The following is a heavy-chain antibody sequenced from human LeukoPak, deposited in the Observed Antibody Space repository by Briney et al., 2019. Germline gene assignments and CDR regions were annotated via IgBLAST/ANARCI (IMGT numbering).Heavy chain of an antibody. CDR1: GFTFGDYG. D-gene: IGHD6-19*01. Sequence: GGSLRLSCAASGFTFGDYGMHWVRQAPGKGLEWVAVIYIDGSKRYYADSVKGRFTISRDNSKSTLYLQMDSLRDEDTAVYYCAKDASGPYSSLFDPWGQGTLVIVSS. J-gene: IGHJ5*02. CDR2: IYIDGSKR. V-gene: IGHV3-33*06. CDR3: AKDASGPYSSLFDP.